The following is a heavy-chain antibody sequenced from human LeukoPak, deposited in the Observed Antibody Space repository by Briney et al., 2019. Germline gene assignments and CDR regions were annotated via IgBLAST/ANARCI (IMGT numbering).Heavy chain of an antibody. CDR3: ERTPGDGYKPSDN. Sequence: SETLSLTCTVSGYSISSGYYWGWIRQPPGKGLEWIGSIYHSGSTYYNPSLKSRVTISVDTSKNQFSLKLSSVTAADTAVYYCERTPGDGYKPSDNWGQGTLVTVSS. V-gene: IGHV4-38-2*02. J-gene: IGHJ4*02. CDR2: IYHSGST. D-gene: IGHD5-24*01. CDR1: GYSISSGYY.